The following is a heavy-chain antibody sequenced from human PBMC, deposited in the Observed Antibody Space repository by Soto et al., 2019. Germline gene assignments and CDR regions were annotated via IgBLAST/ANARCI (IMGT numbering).Heavy chain of an antibody. J-gene: IGHJ4*02. D-gene: IGHD3-10*01. CDR2: IYNSGST. CDR3: ARQSFGRLSHFDY. CDR1: ATSVSSYY. V-gene: IGHV4-59*08. Sequence: SETLSLTCTVSATSVSSYYWSWVRQPPGKGLEWIGYIYNSGSTKYNPSLEGRVTISEGTSKTQISLTVRSVTASDTAVYYCARQSFGRLSHFDYWGQGALVTVSS.